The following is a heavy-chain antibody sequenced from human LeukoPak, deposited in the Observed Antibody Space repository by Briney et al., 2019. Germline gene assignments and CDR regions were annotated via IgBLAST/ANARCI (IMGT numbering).Heavy chain of an antibody. V-gene: IGHV1-2*02. J-gene: IGHJ4*02. CDR3: ARDMISFGSNYYFDY. CDR2: INPNSGGT. D-gene: IGHD3-10*01. Sequence: RASVKVSCKASGYTFTGYYMHWVRQAPGQGLEWMGWINPNSGGTNYAQKFQGRVTMTRDTSISTAYMELSRLRSDDTAVYYCARDMISFGSNYYFDYWGQGTLVTVSS. CDR1: GYTFTGYY.